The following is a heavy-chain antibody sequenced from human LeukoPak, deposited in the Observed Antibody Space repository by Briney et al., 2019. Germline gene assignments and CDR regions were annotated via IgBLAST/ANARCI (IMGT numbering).Heavy chain of an antibody. D-gene: IGHD1-26*01. CDR2: ISAYNGNT. J-gene: IGHJ6*02. V-gene: IGHV1-18*01. CDR1: GYTFTSYG. CDR3: ARGGATGRYYYYGMDV. Sequence: GASVKVSCKASGYTFTSYGISWVRQAPGQGLEWMGWISAYNGNTNYAQKLQGRVTMTTDTSTSTAYMELRSLRSDDTAVYYCARGGATGRYYYYGMDVWGQGTTVTVSS.